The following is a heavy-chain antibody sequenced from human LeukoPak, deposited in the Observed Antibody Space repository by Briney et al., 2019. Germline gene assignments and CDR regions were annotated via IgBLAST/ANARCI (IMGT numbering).Heavy chain of an antibody. Sequence: GGSLRLSCAASGFTFSSYAMSWVRQAPGKGLEWVSAISGSGGSTYYADSVKGRFTISRDNAENTLYLQMKNLRAEDTAVYYCAKVSTYYYDSSGSNYFDYWGQGTLVTVSS. J-gene: IGHJ4*02. CDR3: AKVSTYYYDSSGSNYFDY. CDR1: GFTFSSYA. D-gene: IGHD3-22*01. CDR2: ISGSGGST. V-gene: IGHV3-23*01.